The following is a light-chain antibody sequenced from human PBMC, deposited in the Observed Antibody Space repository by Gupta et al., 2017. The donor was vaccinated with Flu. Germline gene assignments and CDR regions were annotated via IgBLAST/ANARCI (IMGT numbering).Light chain of an antibody. V-gene: IGKV3-15*01. J-gene: IGKJ1*01. CDR2: GAS. CDR3: QQYNNWPLWK. CDR1: QSISSN. Sequence: EIVMTQSPATLSVSPGERGTLSCRASQSISSNLAWYQQKPGQAPRLLIYGASSRDNGVPARFSGSGSGKELTLTISSRQSEDFAGYYCQQYNNWPLWKFGQGTKVEIK.